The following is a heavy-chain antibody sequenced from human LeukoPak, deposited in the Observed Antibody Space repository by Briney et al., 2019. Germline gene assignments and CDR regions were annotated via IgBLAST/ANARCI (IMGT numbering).Heavy chain of an antibody. CDR2: ISDDRSSE. V-gene: IGHV3-74*01. CDR3: VSGYCSSTTCYRGAY. J-gene: IGHJ4*02. D-gene: IGHD2-2*03. Sequence: GESLRLSCAASGFTFGNYWMHWVRQAPGKGLLWVSRISDDRSSENYADSVQGRFTISRDNAKNTVYLQMHSLRAEDTAVYYCVSGYCSSTTCYRGAYWGQGTLVTVSS. CDR1: GFTFGNYW.